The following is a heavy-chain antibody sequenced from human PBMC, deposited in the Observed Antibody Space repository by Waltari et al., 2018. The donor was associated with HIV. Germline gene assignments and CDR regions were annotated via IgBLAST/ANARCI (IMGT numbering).Heavy chain of an antibody. Sequence: EVQLVESGGDLTQPGGSLRLSSVISGFAVSSNYMSWVRQAPGKGLGWVSVIYSNGNTYYVDSGKGRFTIFRDNSKNTVYLQMNNLRAEDTAVYYCARMHRYYGSEQSRYFYFGFDVWGQGTTVTVS. D-gene: IGHD3-10*01. J-gene: IGHJ6*02. CDR1: GFAVSSNY. CDR3: ARMHRYYGSEQSRYFYFGFDV. V-gene: IGHV3-53*01. CDR2: IYSNGNT.